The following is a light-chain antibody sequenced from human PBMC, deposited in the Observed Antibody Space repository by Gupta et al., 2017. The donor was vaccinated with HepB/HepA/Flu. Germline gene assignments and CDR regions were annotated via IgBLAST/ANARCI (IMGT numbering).Light chain of an antibody. Sequence: SKMRQASSALSACVGDRVPITCRASQSISSYLNWYPQKPGKAPKLLIYAAVSLQIGVPSSFSCSRSEADFTLTITSLQPEDFATYYCQQSYGTPTFGQGTKVEIK. CDR2: AAV. CDR1: QSISSY. J-gene: IGKJ1*01. CDR3: QQSYGTPT. V-gene: IGKV1-39*01.